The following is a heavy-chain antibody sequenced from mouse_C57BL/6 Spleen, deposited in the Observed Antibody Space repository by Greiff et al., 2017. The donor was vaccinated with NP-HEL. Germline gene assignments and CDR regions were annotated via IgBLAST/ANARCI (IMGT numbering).Heavy chain of an antibody. CDR1: GYSITSGYY. J-gene: IGHJ3*01. V-gene: IGHV3-6*01. CDR3: ARDPLYYDGSSPFAY. CDR2: ISYDGSN. D-gene: IGHD1-1*01. Sequence: ESGPGLVKPSQSLSLTCSVTGYSITSGYYWNWIRQFPGNKLEWMGYISYDGSNNYNPYLKNRIPITRDTAKNQFFLKLNSVTTEDTATYYCARDPLYYDGSSPFAYWGQGTLVTVSA.